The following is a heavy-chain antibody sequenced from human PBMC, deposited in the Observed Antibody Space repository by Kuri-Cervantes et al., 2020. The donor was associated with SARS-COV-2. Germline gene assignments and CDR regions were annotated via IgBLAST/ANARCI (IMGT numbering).Heavy chain of an antibody. Sequence: SETLSLTCAISGDSVSSNSAAWNWIRQSPSRGLEWLGRTYYRSKWYNDYAVSVKSRITINPDTSKNQFSLQLNSVTPEDTAVYYCARDWAARVQLWQQNDAFDIWGQGTMVTVSS. D-gene: IGHD5-18*01. CDR3: ARDWAARVQLWQQNDAFDI. CDR1: GDSVSSNSAA. V-gene: IGHV6-1*01. J-gene: IGHJ3*02. CDR2: TYYRSKWYN.